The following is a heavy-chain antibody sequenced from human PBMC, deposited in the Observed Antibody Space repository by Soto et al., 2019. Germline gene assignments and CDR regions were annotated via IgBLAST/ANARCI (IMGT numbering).Heavy chain of an antibody. CDR1: GFTFSTYA. CDR3: AKHGGGGTYYGSLRLDS. J-gene: IGHJ4*02. Sequence: LRLSCAASGFTFSTYAMSWVRQAPGKGLEWVSTISDSGGATYYADSVKGRFTISRDNSKNTLYLQMNSLRAEDTALFYCAKHGGGGTYYGSLRLDSWGQGALVTVSS. D-gene: IGHD1-26*01. V-gene: IGHV3-23*01. CDR2: ISDSGGAT.